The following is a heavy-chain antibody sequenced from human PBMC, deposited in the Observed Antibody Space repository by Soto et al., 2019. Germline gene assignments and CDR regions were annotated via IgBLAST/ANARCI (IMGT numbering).Heavy chain of an antibody. V-gene: IGHV1-24*01. CDR2: FDPEDGET. J-gene: IGHJ4*02. Sequence: AAVKVSFKVSGYALTELSMHWVRQAPGKGLEWMGGFDPEDGETIYAQKFQGRVTMTEDTSTDTAYMELSSLRSEDTAVYYCATGDNWNYPSGWGQGTLVTVSS. D-gene: IGHD1-7*01. CDR3: ATGDNWNYPSG. CDR1: GYALTELS.